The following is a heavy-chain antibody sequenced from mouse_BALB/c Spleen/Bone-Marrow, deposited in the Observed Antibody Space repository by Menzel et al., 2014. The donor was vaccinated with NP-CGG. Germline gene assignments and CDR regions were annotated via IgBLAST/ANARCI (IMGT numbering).Heavy chain of an antibody. V-gene: IGHV1-7*01. CDR3: AKGATVVARYFDS. Sequence: QVQLQQPGAELAKPGASVMMSCKASGYTFTSYWMHWVKQRPGQALEWIGCINPSTGYTEFNQKFKDKATLTADKPSSTAYMHLSSLTSEDSAVYYCAKGATVVARYFDSWGQGTTLTVSS. J-gene: IGHJ2*01. CDR2: INPSTGYT. CDR1: GYTFTSYW. D-gene: IGHD1-1*01.